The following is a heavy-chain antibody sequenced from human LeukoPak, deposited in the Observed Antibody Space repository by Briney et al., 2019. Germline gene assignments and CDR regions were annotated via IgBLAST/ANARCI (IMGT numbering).Heavy chain of an antibody. Sequence: PSETLSLTCAVYGGSFSGYYWSWIRQPPGKGLEWIGEINHSGSTNHNPSLKSRVTISVDTSKNQFSLKLSSVTAADTAVYYCARGNNWFDPWGQGTLVTVSS. J-gene: IGHJ5*02. CDR3: ARGNNWFDP. CDR2: INHSGST. V-gene: IGHV4-34*01. CDR1: GGSFSGYY.